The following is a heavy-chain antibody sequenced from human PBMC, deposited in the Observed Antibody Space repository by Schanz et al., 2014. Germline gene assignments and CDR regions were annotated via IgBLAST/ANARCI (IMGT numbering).Heavy chain of an antibody. CDR3: ARDRRRYCSTASCLHDNWFDP. Sequence: QVQLVQSGAEVKKPGASVKVSCKASGYAFTTYGISWVRQAPGQGPEFMGWISTFRNEDTNSAQRFQGRLTMTTDTSTSTAYMELRSLRSDDTAVYYCARDRRRYCSTASCLHDNWFDPWGQGTLVIVSS. CDR2: ISTFRNEDT. CDR1: GYAFTTYG. V-gene: IGHV1-18*01. J-gene: IGHJ5*02. D-gene: IGHD2-2*01.